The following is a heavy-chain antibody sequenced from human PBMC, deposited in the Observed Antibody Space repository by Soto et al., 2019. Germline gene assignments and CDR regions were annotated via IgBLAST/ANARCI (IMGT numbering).Heavy chain of an antibody. V-gene: IGHV3-48*01. CDR1: GFTFSSYS. CDR2: ISSSSSTI. Sequence: ESGGGLVQPGGSLRLSCAASGFTFSSYSMNWVRQAPGKGLEWVSYISSSSSTIYYADSVKGRFTISRDNAKNSLYLQMNSLRAEDTAVYYCARELTINYYYYYMDVWGKGTTVTVSS. D-gene: IGHD4-17*01. J-gene: IGHJ6*03. CDR3: ARELTINYYYYYMDV.